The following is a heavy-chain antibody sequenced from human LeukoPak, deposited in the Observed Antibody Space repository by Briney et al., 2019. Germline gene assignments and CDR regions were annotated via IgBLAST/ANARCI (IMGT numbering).Heavy chain of an antibody. CDR1: GGSISSYY. Sequence: SETLSLTCTVSGGSISSYYWSWIRQPPGKGLEWIAYIYYSGSTNYNPSLKSRVTISVDTSKDQFSTKLSSVTAADTAVYYCARHRHSGRTFDSWGQGSLVTVSS. CDR2: IYYSGST. J-gene: IGHJ4*02. V-gene: IGHV4-59*08. D-gene: IGHD3-10*01. CDR3: ARHRHSGRTFDS.